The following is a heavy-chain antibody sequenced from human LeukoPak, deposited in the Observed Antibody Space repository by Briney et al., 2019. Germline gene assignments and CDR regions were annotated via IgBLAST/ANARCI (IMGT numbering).Heavy chain of an antibody. CDR2: ISGSGGGT. CDR1: GFTFSTYA. D-gene: IGHD4-17*01. V-gene: IGHV3-23*01. Sequence: GGSLRLSCAASGFTFSTYAMSWVRQASGKGLEWVSAISGSGGGTYYADSVKGRFTISRDNSKNTLYLQMNSLRAEDTAVYYCAKGLNYGDYDNWGQGTLVTVSS. CDR3: AKGLNYGDYDN. J-gene: IGHJ4*02.